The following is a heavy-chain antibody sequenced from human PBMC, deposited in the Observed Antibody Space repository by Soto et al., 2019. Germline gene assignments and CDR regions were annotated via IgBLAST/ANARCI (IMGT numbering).Heavy chain of an antibody. V-gene: IGHV3-53*01. Sequence: EVQLVESGGGLKQPGESLRLSCAASGFRVSGHYMSWVRQAPGKGLEWVSVIYSGGGTYYADSVKGRFTTSRDSSMNTLYLQMNSLRDEDTAVYYCARDRGYGDQRTLGYWGQGTLLTVSS. CDR3: ARDRGYGDQRTLGY. CDR2: IYSGGGT. CDR1: GFRVSGHY. D-gene: IGHD4-17*01. J-gene: IGHJ4*02.